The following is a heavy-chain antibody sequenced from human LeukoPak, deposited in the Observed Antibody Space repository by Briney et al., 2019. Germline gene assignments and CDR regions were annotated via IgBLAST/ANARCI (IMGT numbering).Heavy chain of an antibody. CDR2: ISGSGGST. CDR1: GFTFSSYA. J-gene: IGHJ6*02. Sequence: GRSLRLSCAASGFTFSSYAMSWVRQAPGKGLEWVSAISGSGGSTYYADSVKGRFTISRDNSKNTLYLQMNSLRAEDTAVYYCAKPSDSGGSYYGMDVWGQGTTVTVSS. V-gene: IGHV3-23*01. CDR3: AKPSDSGGSYYGMDV. D-gene: IGHD2-15*01.